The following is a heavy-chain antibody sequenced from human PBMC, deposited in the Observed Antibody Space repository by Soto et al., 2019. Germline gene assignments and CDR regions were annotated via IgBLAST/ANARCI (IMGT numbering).Heavy chain of an antibody. CDR1: GYSFTSYW. J-gene: IGHJ4*02. V-gene: IGHV5-10-1*01. D-gene: IGHD3-16*02. Sequence: GESLKISCKGSGYSFTSYWISWVRQMPGKGLEWMGRIDPSDSYTNYSPSFQGHVTISADKSISTAYLQWSSLKASDTAMYYCARLRGGAHYDYVWGSYRFDYWGQGTLVTVSS. CDR3: ARLRGGAHYDYVWGSYRFDY. CDR2: IDPSDSYT.